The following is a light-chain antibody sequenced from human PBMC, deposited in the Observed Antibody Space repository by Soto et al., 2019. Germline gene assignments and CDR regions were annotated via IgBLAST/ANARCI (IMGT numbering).Light chain of an antibody. CDR3: QQTYSVPHT. CDR1: ENIGNH. CDR2: AAS. V-gene: IGKV1-39*01. J-gene: IGKJ2*01. Sequence: DIQMTQSPSSLSASAGDRVTITCRASENIGNHLSWYQHKPGKGPKLLVYAASSLQRGVPSGFSGSGSGTDFTLSISSLQPEDFATYYCQQTYSVPHTFGQGTKLEIK.